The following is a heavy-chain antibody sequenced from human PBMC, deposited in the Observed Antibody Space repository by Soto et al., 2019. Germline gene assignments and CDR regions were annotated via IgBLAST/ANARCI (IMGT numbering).Heavy chain of an antibody. J-gene: IGHJ6*02. Sequence: SATLSLTCTISGCSIHSYYWSWIRQPPGEGLEWIGYMYNTGSTVYNPPFKSRVTISVDTSKNQFSLKLNSVTAADTAVYYCARDLWGYCGTDCYPLDVWGQGTTVTVS. CDR2: MYNTGST. V-gene: IGHV4-59*01. CDR1: GCSIHSYY. D-gene: IGHD2-21*02. CDR3: ARDLWGYCGTDCYPLDV.